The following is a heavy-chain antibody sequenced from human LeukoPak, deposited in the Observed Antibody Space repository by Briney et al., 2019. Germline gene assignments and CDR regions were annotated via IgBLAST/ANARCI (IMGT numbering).Heavy chain of an antibody. CDR1: GGTFSSYA. D-gene: IGHD1-26*01. CDR3: ARDRAIGGFDY. Sequence: GASVKVSCKASGGTFSSYAISWVRQAPGQGLEWMGRIIPIFGTANYAQKFQGRATITTDESTSTAYMELSSLRSEDTAVYYCARDRAIGGFDYWGQGTLVTVSS. V-gene: IGHV1-69*05. J-gene: IGHJ4*02. CDR2: IIPIFGTA.